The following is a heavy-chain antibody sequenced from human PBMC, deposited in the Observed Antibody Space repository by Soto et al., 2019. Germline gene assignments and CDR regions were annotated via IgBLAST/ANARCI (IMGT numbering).Heavy chain of an antibody. Sequence: SETLSLTCTVSGGSMSSYYWTWIRQPAGKGLEWIGRVYSSGGTHYNPSLKSRVTISLDTSKSQFSLRLLSVTDADTAVYYCARGQRFSDWFDPWGQGTLVTVSS. CDR3: ARGQRFSDWFDP. D-gene: IGHD3-3*01. J-gene: IGHJ5*02. CDR1: GGSMSSYY. CDR2: VYSSGGT. V-gene: IGHV4-4*07.